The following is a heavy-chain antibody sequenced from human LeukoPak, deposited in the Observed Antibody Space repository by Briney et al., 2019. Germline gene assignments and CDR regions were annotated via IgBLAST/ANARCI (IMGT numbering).Heavy chain of an antibody. J-gene: IGHJ4*02. D-gene: IGHD2-2*01. CDR1: GFTFGSYA. Sequence: GGSLRLSCAASGFTFGSYAMHWVRQAPGKGLEWVAVISYDGSNKYYADSVKGRFTISRDNSKNTLYLQMNSLRAEDTAVYYCARDLRYCSSTSCPRGFDYWGQGTLVTVSS. V-gene: IGHV3-30*04. CDR3: ARDLRYCSSTSCPRGFDY. CDR2: ISYDGSNK.